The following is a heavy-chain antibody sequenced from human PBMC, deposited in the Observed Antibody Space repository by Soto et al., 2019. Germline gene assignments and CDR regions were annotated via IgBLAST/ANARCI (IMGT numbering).Heavy chain of an antibody. CDR1: GYTFTSYA. V-gene: IGHV1-3*01. CDR2: INAGNGNT. Sequence: ASVKVSCKASGYTFTSYAMHWVRQAPGQRLEWIGWINAGNGNTKYSQKFQGRVTITRDTSASTAYMELSSLRSEDTAVYYCATLGYCSSTSCPPLGVGGEHYYYGMDVWGQGTTVTVSS. D-gene: IGHD2-2*01. CDR3: ATLGYCSSTSCPPLGVGGEHYYYGMDV. J-gene: IGHJ6*02.